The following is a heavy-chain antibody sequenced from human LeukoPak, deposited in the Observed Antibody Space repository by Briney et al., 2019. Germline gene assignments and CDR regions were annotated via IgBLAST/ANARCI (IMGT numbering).Heavy chain of an antibody. CDR2: ISNDGSDK. CDR3: ARGTYYYDSRGYYSGGLDY. V-gene: IGHV3-30*04. CDR1: GFTFSTYA. Sequence: PGGSLRLSCAASGFTFSTYAFHWVRQAPGKGLECVAVISNDGSDKYYPDSVKGRITISRDNSENTLYLQMNSLRAEDTAVCFCARGTYYYDSRGYYSGGLDYWGQGTLVTVSS. D-gene: IGHD3-22*01. J-gene: IGHJ4*02.